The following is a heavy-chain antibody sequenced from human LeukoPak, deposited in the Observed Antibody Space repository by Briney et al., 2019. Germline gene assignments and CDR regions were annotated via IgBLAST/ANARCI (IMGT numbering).Heavy chain of an antibody. Sequence: ASVKVSCKASGYTFTDFYIHWVRQAPGQGLEWMGWISPKSGASNSAQKFQGRVTLTRDTSISTAYMELSSLRSEDTAVYYCAREGRTTANLRWFDPWGQGTLVTVSS. D-gene: IGHD4-17*01. J-gene: IGHJ5*02. V-gene: IGHV1-2*02. CDR1: GYTFTDFY. CDR3: AREGRTTANLRWFDP. CDR2: ISPKSGAS.